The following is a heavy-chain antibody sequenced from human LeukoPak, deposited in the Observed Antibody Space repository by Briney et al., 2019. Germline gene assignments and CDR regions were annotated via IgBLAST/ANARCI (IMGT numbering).Heavy chain of an antibody. CDR1: GGSISSSSYY. CDR2: IYYSGST. V-gene: IGHV4-39*01. D-gene: IGHD6-19*01. J-gene: IGHJ5*02. CDR3: ARNSSGGWFDP. Sequence: SETLSLTCTVSGGSISSSSYYWGWIRQPPGKWLEWIGSIYYSGSTSYNPSLKSRVTISVDTSKNQFSLKLSSVTAADTAVYYCARNSSGGWFDPWGQGTLVTVSS.